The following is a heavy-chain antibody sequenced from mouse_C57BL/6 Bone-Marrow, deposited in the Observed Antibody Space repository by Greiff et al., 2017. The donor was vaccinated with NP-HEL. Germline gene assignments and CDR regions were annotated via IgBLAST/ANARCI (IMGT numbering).Heavy chain of an antibody. CDR3: ARWPPHVLDY. CDR2: IHPSSGST. Sequence: VQLQQSGAELVKPGASVKLSCKASGYTFTSYWMPWVKQRPGQGLEWIGMIHPSSGSTNYNEKFKSKATLTVDKSSSTAYMQLSSLTSEDSAVYYCARWPPHVLDYWGQGTTLTVSS. V-gene: IGHV1-64*01. J-gene: IGHJ2*01. CDR1: GYTFTSYW.